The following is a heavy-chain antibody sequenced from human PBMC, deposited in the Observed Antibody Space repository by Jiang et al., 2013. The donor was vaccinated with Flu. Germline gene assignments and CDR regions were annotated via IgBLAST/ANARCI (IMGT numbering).Heavy chain of an antibody. V-gene: IGHV3-30-3*01. D-gene: IGHD6-19*01. Sequence: RSLRLSCAASGFSFSSYAMHWVRQAPGKGLVWVAVISYDGAVKYYTGSVRGRFTVSRDISKNTLYLQMNSLTPEDTAVYYCARDLGYSTGWYPSFDPWGQGTLVTVSA. J-gene: IGHJ5*02. CDR1: GFSFSSYA. CDR3: ARDLGYSTGWYPSFDP. CDR2: ISYDGAVK.